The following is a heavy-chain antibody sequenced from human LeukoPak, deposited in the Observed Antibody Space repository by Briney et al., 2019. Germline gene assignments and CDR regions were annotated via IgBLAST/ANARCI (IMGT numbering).Heavy chain of an antibody. Sequence: ASVKVSCKVSGYTLTELSMHWVRQAPGKGLEWMGGFDPQDGETIYARKFQGRVTMTEDTSTDTAYMELSSLRSEDTAVYYCATGGRLPNYYYSYYIDVWGKGTTVTVSS. V-gene: IGHV1-24*01. D-gene: IGHD3-16*01. CDR1: GYTLTELS. CDR2: FDPQDGET. J-gene: IGHJ6*03. CDR3: ATGGRLPNYYYSYYIDV.